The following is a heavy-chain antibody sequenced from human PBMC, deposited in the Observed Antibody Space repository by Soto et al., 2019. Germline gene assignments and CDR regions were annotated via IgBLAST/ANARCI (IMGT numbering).Heavy chain of an antibody. V-gene: IGHV3-21*01. Sequence: GGSLRLSCAASGFTFSTYSMNWVRQAPGKGLEWVSSISSVSSYIYYADSVKGRFTISRDNAKNSLVLQMNTLRAEDTAIYYCARVNPGLDYWGQGTLVTVSS. CDR2: ISSVSSYI. CDR3: ARVNPGLDY. CDR1: GFTFSTYS. J-gene: IGHJ4*02.